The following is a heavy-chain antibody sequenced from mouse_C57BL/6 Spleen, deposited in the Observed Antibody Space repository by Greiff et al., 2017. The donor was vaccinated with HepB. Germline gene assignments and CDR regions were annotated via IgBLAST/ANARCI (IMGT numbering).Heavy chain of an antibody. J-gene: IGHJ2*01. CDR1: GYTFTGYW. CDR2: ILPGSGST. D-gene: IGHD1-1*01. CDR3: ARFITTVGGPYYFDY. Sequence: LVESGAELMKPGASVKLSCKATGYTFTGYWIEWVKQRPGHGLEWIGEILPGSGSTNYNEKFKGKATFTADTSSNTAYMQLSSLTTEDSAIYYCARFITTVGGPYYFDYWGQGTTLTVSS. V-gene: IGHV1-9*01.